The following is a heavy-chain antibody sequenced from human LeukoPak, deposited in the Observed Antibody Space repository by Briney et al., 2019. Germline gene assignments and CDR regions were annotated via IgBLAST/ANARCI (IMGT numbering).Heavy chain of an antibody. V-gene: IGHV4-34*01. Sequence: SETLSLTCAAYGGSFSGYYWSWIRQPPGKGLEWIGEINHSGSTNYNPSLKSRVTISVDTSKNQFSLRLSSVTAADTAVYYCAKVVDSNDAFDIWGQGTMVTVSS. CDR2: INHSGST. J-gene: IGHJ3*02. CDR1: GGSFSGYY. D-gene: IGHD2-15*01. CDR3: AKVVDSNDAFDI.